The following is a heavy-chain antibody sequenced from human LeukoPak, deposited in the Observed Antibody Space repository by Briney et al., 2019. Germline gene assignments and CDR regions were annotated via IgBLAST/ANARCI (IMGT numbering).Heavy chain of an antibody. Sequence: SETLSLTCAVYGGSFSGHYWTWIRQPPGKGPEWIGEISHSEGTHYNPSLKSRVTISEDTSKNQFFLNLNSVTAADTAVYYCARGMDAYKTGYWGQGTLVTVSS. CDR3: ARGMDAYKTGY. CDR2: ISHSEGT. CDR1: GGSFSGHY. D-gene: IGHD5-24*01. J-gene: IGHJ4*02. V-gene: IGHV4-34*01.